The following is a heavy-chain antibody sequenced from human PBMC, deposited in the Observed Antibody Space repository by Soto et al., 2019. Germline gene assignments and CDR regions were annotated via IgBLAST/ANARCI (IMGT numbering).Heavy chain of an antibody. CDR2: TYYRSKWYN. Sequence: PSQTLSLTCAISGDSVSSNSAAWNWIRQSPSRGLEWLGRTYYRSKWYNDYAVSVKSRITINPDTSKNQFSLQLNSVTPEDTAVYYCARDHYGFYFWGSHHAFDIWAKGLMSTV. V-gene: IGHV6-1*01. CDR3: ARDHYGFYFWGSHHAFDI. D-gene: IGHD3-16*01. CDR1: GDSVSSNSAA. J-gene: IGHJ3*02.